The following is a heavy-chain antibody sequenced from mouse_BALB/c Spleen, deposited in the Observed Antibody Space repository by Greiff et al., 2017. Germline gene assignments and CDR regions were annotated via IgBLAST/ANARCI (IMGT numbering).Heavy chain of an antibody. D-gene: IGHD2-3*01. V-gene: IGHV2-9*02. CDR3: ARAGLLDYAMDY. Sequence: VKLVESGPGLVAPSQSLSITCTVSGFSLTSYGVHWVRQPPGKGLEWLGVIWAGGSTNYNSALMSRLSISKDNSKSQVFLKMNSLQTDDTAMYYCARAGLLDYAMDYWGQGTSVTVSS. CDR1: GFSLTSYG. J-gene: IGHJ4*01. CDR2: IWAGGST.